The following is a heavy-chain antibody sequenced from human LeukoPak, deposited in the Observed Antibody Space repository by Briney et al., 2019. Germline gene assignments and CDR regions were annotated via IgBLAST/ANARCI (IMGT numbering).Heavy chain of an antibody. V-gene: IGHV1-8*02. CDR2: MNPGTANT. D-gene: IGHD2-15*01. CDR3: ARGRAAAD. J-gene: IGHJ4*02. CDR1: GGTFSSYA. Sequence: ASVKVSCKASGGTFSSYAISWVRQATGQGLEWMGWMNPGTANTGYAPRFQGRLAMTADTSINTAYMELSGLTSDDTAVYYCARGRAAADWGQGTLVTVSS.